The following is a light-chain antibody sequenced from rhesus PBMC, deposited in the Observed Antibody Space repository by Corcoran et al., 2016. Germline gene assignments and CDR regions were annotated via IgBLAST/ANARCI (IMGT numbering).Light chain of an antibody. J-gene: IGKJ1*01. CDR3: QHGYGTPRT. V-gene: IGKV1-74*01. CDR1: ENVNNY. Sequence: DIQMTQSPSSLSASVGDRVTITCRASENVNNYLNWYQQKPGKAPKLLIYKAATLQSGVPSRFSGTGSGTDYTFTISSLQPEYVATYYCQHGYGTPRTFGQGTKVEIK. CDR2: KAA.